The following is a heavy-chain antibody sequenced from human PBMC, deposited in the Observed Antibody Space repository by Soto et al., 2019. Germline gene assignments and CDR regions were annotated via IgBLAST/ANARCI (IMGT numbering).Heavy chain of an antibody. CDR2: VVHWGTP. J-gene: IGHJ4*02. CDR3: ARHIGVTGTRGFDY. D-gene: IGHD6-19*01. Sequence: QVQLQQSGPGLVKPSETLSLTCAVSGASINDNNWWSWVRQTPGKGLEWIGEVVHWGTPNYNPSLRSRVTISMDTPNNQISLTLSSVTAADSALYYCARHIGVTGTRGFDYWGQGTLVTVSS. CDR1: GASINDNNW. V-gene: IGHV4-4*02.